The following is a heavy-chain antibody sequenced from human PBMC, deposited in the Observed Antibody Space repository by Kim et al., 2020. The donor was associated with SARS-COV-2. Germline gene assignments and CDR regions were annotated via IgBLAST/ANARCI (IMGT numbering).Heavy chain of an antibody. V-gene: IGHV3-53*04. CDR2: IYSGGST. Sequence: GGSPRLSCAASGFTVSSNYMSWVRQAPGKGLEWVSVIYSGGSTYYADSVKGRFTISRHNSKNTLYLQMNSLRAEDTAVYYCARARYYYGSGSYSSFDYWGQGTLVTVSS. CDR3: ARARYYYGSGSYSSFDY. CDR1: GFTVSSNY. D-gene: IGHD3-10*01. J-gene: IGHJ4*02.